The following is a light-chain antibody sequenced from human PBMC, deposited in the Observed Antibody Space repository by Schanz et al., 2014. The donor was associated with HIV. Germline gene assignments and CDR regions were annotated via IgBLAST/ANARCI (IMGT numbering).Light chain of an antibody. J-gene: IGKJ4*01. CDR2: GAS. CDR1: QYIGSF. Sequence: DIVLSQSPVTLSLFPGERATLSCRASQYIGSFLAWYQQRPGQAPRLLMYGASSRATGIPDRFSGSGSGTDFTLTISRLEPEDFAVYYCQQYGSFFSFGGGTKVEIK. CDR3: QQYGSFFS. V-gene: IGKV3-20*01.